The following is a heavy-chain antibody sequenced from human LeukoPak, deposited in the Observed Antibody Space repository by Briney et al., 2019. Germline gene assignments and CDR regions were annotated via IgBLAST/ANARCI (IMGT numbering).Heavy chain of an antibody. CDR2: IYYSGST. D-gene: IGHD4-4*01. V-gene: IGHV4-59*08. J-gene: IGHJ6*02. Sequence: PSGTLSLTCTVSGGSISSYYWSWIRQPPGKGLEWIGYIYYSGSTNYNPSLKSRVTISVDTSKNQFSLKLSSVTAADTAVYYCAVSTDYHYYYGMDVWGQGTTVTVSS. CDR1: GGSISSYY. CDR3: AVSTDYHYYYGMDV.